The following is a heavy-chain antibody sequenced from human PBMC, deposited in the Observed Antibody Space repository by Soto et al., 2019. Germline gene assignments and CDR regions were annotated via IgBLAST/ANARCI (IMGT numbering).Heavy chain of an antibody. Sequence: WGSLRLSCAASGFTFISYSINFVRQSPGKGLEWVSSISSSSSYIYYADSVKGRFTISRDNAKNSLYLQMNSLRAEDTAVYYCARVKRSIAARHFDYWGQGTLVTVSS. J-gene: IGHJ4*02. CDR2: ISSSSSYI. CDR3: ARVKRSIAARHFDY. CDR1: GFTFISYS. D-gene: IGHD6-6*01. V-gene: IGHV3-21*01.